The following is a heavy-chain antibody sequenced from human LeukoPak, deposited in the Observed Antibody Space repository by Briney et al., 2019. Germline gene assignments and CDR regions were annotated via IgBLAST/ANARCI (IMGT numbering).Heavy chain of an antibody. V-gene: IGHV1-2*02. CDR3: ARDFATFIFGPDGSSFDP. J-gene: IGHJ5*02. D-gene: IGHD2/OR15-2a*01. Sequence: EASVKVSCKASRYTFTGYYMHWVRQAPGQGLEWMGWINPNSGGTNYAQKFQGRVTMTRDTSISTAYMELSRLRSDDTAVYYCARDFATFIFGPDGSSFDPWGQGTLVTVSS. CDR1: RYTFTGYY. CDR2: INPNSGGT.